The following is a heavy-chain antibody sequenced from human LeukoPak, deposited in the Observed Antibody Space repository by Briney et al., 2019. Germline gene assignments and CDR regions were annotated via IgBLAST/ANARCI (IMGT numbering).Heavy chain of an antibody. CDR2: IYSGGST. D-gene: IGHD4-17*01. J-gene: IGHJ4*02. Sequence: PGGSLRLSCAASGFTFISYAMSWVRQAPGKGLEWVSVIYSGGSTYYADSVKGRFTISRDNSKNTLYLQMNSLRAEDTSVYYCAREEIVTTVTTGPGHYFDYWGQGTLVTVSS. V-gene: IGHV3-66*01. CDR1: GFTFISYA. CDR3: AREEIVTTVTTGPGHYFDY.